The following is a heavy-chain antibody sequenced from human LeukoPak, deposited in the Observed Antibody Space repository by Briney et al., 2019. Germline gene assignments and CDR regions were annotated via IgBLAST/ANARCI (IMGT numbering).Heavy chain of an antibody. CDR2: INPSGSA. Sequence: PSETLSLTCAVSGGSFSGYFWSWIRQPPGKGLEWIGEINPSGSANYNPSLKSRVTISADKSISTAYLQWSSLKASDTAMYYCARKLGYCSGGSCHYYGMDVWGQGTTVTVSS. D-gene: IGHD2-15*01. CDR3: ARKLGYCSGGSCHYYGMDV. V-gene: IGHV4-34*01. CDR1: GGSFSGYF. J-gene: IGHJ6*02.